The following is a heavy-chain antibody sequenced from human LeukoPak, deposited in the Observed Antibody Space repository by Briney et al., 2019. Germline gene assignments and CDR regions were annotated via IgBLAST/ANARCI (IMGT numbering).Heavy chain of an antibody. CDR1: GGTFSSYA. D-gene: IGHD3-22*01. V-gene: IGHV1-69*05. J-gene: IGHJ4*02. CDR3: ARDYYDSSGYYPTTVYFDY. CDR2: IIPIFGTA. Sequence: ASLKVSCKASGGTFSSYAISWVRQAPGQGLEWMGRIIPIFGTANYAQKFQGRVTITTDESTSTAYMELSSLRSEDTAVYYCARDYYDSSGYYPTTVYFDYWGQGTLVTVSS.